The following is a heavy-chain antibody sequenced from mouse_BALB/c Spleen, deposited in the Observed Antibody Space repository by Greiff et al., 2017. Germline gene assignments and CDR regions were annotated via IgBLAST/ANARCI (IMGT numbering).Heavy chain of an antibody. V-gene: IGHV5-6*02. Sequence: DVMLVESGGDLVKPGGSLKLSCAASGFTFSSYGMSWVRQTPDKRLEWVATISSGGSYTYYPDSVKGRFTISRDNAKNTLYLQMSSLKSEDTAMYYCARGLITTATYFDYWGQGTTLTVSS. CDR1: GFTFSSYG. CDR3: ARGLITTATYFDY. D-gene: IGHD1-2*01. CDR2: ISSGGSYT. J-gene: IGHJ2*01.